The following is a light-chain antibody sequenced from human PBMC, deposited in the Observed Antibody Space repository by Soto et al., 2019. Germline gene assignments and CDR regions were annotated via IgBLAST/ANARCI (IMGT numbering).Light chain of an antibody. V-gene: IGKV3-15*01. CDR1: QSISSN. J-gene: IGKJ3*01. CDR2: GAS. CDR3: QQYNNWPPFS. Sequence: EIVVTQSPATLSGSPGERATLSCRASQSISSNLAWYQQINGQTPRLLIYGASTRAAGIPARFSGSGSGTDFTLTISSLQSEDFVVYYCQQYNNWPPFSFGPGTKVDI.